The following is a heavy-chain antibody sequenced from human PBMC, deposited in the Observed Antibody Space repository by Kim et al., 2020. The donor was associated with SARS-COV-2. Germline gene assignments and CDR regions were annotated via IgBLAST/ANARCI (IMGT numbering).Heavy chain of an antibody. D-gene: IGHD6-19*01. CDR3: TTVTIMKRPDIAVAAFWFFDL. CDR1: GHTLTELS. Sequence: ASVKVSCKVSGHTLTELSIHWVRQSPGKGLEWMGGFDPEDAETIYAQTFQGRVTMTEDPATDTAYMELSGLRSEDTAIYYCTTVTIMKRPDIAVAAFWFFDLWGRGPRVTVSS. J-gene: IGHJ2*01. V-gene: IGHV1-24*01. CDR2: FDPEDAET.